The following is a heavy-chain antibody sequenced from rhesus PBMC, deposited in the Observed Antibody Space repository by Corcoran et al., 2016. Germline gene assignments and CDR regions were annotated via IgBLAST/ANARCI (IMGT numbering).Heavy chain of an antibody. D-gene: IGHD2-39*02. J-gene: IGHJ4*01. CDR3: ARERGGISSDVDY. CDR2: IPGSGGNT. Sequence: QLQLQESGPGLVKPSETLSLTCAVSGGSIPSTSWNWIRPPPRQALEWIGRIPGSGGNTDYNPSLKSRVTISTDTSKNQFSLKLSSVTAADTAVYYCARERGGISSDVDYWGQGVLVTVSS. V-gene: IGHV4-173*01. CDR1: GGSIPSTS.